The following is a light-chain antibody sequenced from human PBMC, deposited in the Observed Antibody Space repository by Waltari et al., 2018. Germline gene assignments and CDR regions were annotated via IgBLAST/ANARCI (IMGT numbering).Light chain of an antibody. CDR3: QQLNNYPIA. V-gene: IGKV1-9*01. CDR2: AAS. Sequence: DIQLTQSPSFLSAFVGDRVTITRRASQGINNYLAWYQQKPGKATKPLMYAASTLQSGGPSRFSGSGSGTEFTLKISSLQTEDFATYYCQQLNNYPIAFGGGTKVEIK. CDR1: QGINNY. J-gene: IGKJ4*01.